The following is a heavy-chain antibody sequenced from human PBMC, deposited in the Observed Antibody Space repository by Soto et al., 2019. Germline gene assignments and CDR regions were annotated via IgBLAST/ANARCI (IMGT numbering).Heavy chain of an antibody. CDR1: GFTFSSYW. V-gene: IGHV3-74*01. D-gene: IGHD2-15*01. CDR3: ARGNGCSGGSCYSNWFDP. CDR2: INSDGSST. J-gene: IGHJ5*02. Sequence: GGSLRLSCAASGFTFSSYWMHWVRQAPGKGLVWVSRINSDGSSTSYADSVKDRFTISRDNAKNTLYLQMNSLRAEDTAVYYCARGNGCSGGSCYSNWFDPWGQGTLVTVSS.